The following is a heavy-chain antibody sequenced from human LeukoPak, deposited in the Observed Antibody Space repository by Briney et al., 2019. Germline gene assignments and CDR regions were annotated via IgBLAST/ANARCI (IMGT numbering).Heavy chain of an antibody. CDR3: ARSRRDGYNYEFEY. V-gene: IGHV4-61*02. CDR1: GGSISSGSSY. J-gene: IGHJ4*02. Sequence: PSQTLSLTCTVSGGSISSGSSYWSWIRQPAGKGLEWIGRIYTSGSTNYNPSLKSRVTISVDPSENQFSLRLSSVTAADTAVYYCARSRRDGYNYEFEYWGQGTLVTVSS. CDR2: IYTSGST. D-gene: IGHD5-24*01.